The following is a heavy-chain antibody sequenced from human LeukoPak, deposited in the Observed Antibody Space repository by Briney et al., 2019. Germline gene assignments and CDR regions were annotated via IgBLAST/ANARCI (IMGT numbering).Heavy chain of an antibody. CDR1: GGSFSGYH. V-gene: IGHV4-34*01. CDR3: ASGTYYDYVWGSYRSVPFDY. CDR2: INHSGST. Sequence: PSETLSLTCAVYGGSFSGYHWSWIRQPPGKGLEWIGEINHSGSTNYNPSLKSRVTIAVDTSKNQFSLKLSSVTAADTAVYYCASGTYYDYVWGSYRSVPFDYWGQGTLVTVSS. J-gene: IGHJ4*02. D-gene: IGHD3-16*02.